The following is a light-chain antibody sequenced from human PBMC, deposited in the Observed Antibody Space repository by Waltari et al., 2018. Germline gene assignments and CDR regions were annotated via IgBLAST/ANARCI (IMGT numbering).Light chain of an antibody. CDR2: GVS. CDR3: SSYTGGSTFYV. V-gene: IGLV2-14*01. J-gene: IGLJ1*01. Sequence: QSALTQPASVSGSPGQSLTIPCTGTSSDVGNYNSVSWYQQHPGKVPKLIIYGVSNRPSGVSNRFSGSKSGNTASLTISGLQAEDEADYYCSSYTGGSTFYVFGTGTKVAVL. CDR1: SSDVGNYNS.